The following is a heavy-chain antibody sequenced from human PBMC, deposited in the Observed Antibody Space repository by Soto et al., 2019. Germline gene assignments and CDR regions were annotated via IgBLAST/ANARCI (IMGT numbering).Heavy chain of an antibody. Sequence: PGGSLRLSFAASGFTFSSYGMPWVRQAPGKGLEWVAVIWYDGSNKYYADSVKGRFTISRDNSKNTLYLQMNSLRAEDTAVYYCARDREHSYGTVFDYWGQGTQVTVSS. CDR1: GFTFSSYG. V-gene: IGHV3-33*01. J-gene: IGHJ4*02. CDR3: ARDREHSYGTVFDY. CDR2: IWYDGSNK. D-gene: IGHD5-18*01.